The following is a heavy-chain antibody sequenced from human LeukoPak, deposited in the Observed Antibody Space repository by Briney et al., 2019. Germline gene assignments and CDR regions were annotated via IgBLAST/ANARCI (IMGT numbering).Heavy chain of an antibody. V-gene: IGHV4-31*03. CDR2: IYYSGST. Sequence: SETLSLTCTVSGGSISSGGYYWSRIRQHPGKGLEWIGYIYYSGSTYYNPSLKSRVTISVDTSKNQFFLKLSSVTAADTAVYYCARGGYDFWSGYQYGPFDYWGQGTLVTVSS. CDR3: ARGGYDFWSGYQYGPFDY. CDR1: GGSISSGGYY. D-gene: IGHD3-3*01. J-gene: IGHJ4*02.